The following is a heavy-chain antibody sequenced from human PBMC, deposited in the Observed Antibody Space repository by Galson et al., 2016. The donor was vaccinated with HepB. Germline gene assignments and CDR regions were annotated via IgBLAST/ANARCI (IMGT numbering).Heavy chain of an antibody. CDR2: INHSGST. CDR3: ARGLTAYYQGSGRNYGMDV. J-gene: IGHJ6*02. D-gene: IGHD3-10*01. Sequence: SETLSLTCAVSGGSISSSNWWSWIRQPPGKGLEWMGEINHSGSTNYNPSLKSRVTISLDTSKNQFSLNLSSVTAADTAVYYCARGLTAYYQGSGRNYGMDVWGQGTTVTVSS. CDR1: GGSISSSNW. V-gene: IGHV4-4*02.